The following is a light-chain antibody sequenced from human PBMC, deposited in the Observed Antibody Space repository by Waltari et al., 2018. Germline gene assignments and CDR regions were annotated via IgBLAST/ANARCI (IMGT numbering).Light chain of an antibody. CDR3: AAWDDSLKTVI. J-gene: IGLJ2*01. V-gene: IGLV1-44*01. Sequence: QSVLTQPPSASGTPGQRVTISCSGSSSNIGSNTVNWYQQLPGTAPKLLIYSNDQRPSGGPDRFSGSKSGTSASLAISGLQSEDEAGYYCAAWDDSLKTVIFGGGTKLTVL. CDR2: SND. CDR1: SSNIGSNT.